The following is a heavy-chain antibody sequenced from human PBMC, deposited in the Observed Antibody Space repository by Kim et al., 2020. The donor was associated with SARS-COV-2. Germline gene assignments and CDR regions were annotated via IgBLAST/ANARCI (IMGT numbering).Heavy chain of an antibody. Sequence: SVKVSCKASGGTFSSYAISWVRQAPGQGLEWMGGIIPIFGTANYAQKFQGRVTITADESTSTAYMELSSLRSEDTAVYYCARDGGGGRHIVVVTAQPGAAFDIWGQGTMVTVSS. J-gene: IGHJ3*02. V-gene: IGHV1-69*13. CDR3: ARDGGGGRHIVVVTAQPGAAFDI. CDR1: GGTFSSYA. D-gene: IGHD2-21*02. CDR2: IIPIFGTA.